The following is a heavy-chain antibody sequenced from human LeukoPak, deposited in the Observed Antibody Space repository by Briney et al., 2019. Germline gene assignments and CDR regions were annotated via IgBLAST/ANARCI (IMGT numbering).Heavy chain of an antibody. CDR1: GFTFSSYA. D-gene: IGHD3-16*01. J-gene: IGHJ4*01. V-gene: IGHV3-23*01. Sequence: GGSLRLSCAASGFTFSSYAMSWVRQAPGRGLEWVSLINDRGDESLYADSVKGRFTISRDNSKNTLYLQMNSLRGEDAAVYHCAKDLSRRYYQSCYCDNWGQGTKVTVSS. CDR3: AKDLSRRYYQSCYCDN. CDR2: INDRGDES.